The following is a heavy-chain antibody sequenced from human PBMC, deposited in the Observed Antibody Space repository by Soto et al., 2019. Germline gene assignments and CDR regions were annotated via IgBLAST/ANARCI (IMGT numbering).Heavy chain of an antibody. CDR1: GYNFTSYG. V-gene: IGHV1-18*04. CDR2: ISAYNGNT. CDR3: ARDTSAAGTGWFDP. J-gene: IGHJ5*02. Sequence: GASVKVSCKASGYNFTSYGISWVRQAPGQGLEWMGWISAYNGNTNYAQKLQGRVTMTTDTSTSTAYMELRSLRSDDTAVYYCARDTSAAGTGWFDPWGQGTLVTVSS. D-gene: IGHD6-13*01.